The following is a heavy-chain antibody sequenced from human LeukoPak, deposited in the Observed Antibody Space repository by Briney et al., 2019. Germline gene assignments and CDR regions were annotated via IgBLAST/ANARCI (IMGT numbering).Heavy chain of an antibody. D-gene: IGHD3-22*01. CDR1: GVRLSDYW. CDR2: IQTDGSAK. CDR3: TKDLNHDSSG. Sequence: GGSLRLSCAASGVRLSDYWMTWVRQAPGKGRECVANIQTDGSAKYYPDSVKGRFTVSRDNAKNSLYLQMNNMRVEDTAIYYCTKDLNHDSSGWGQGTLLTVSS. V-gene: IGHV3-7*01. J-gene: IGHJ4*02.